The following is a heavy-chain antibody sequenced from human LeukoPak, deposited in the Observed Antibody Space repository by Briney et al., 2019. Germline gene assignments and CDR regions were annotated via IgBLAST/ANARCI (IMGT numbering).Heavy chain of an antibody. V-gene: IGHV1-69*01. CDR2: IIPIFGTA. D-gene: IGHD4-11*01. CDR3: ARDSTTVTTFDY. CDR1: GGTYSSYA. Sequence: SVTVSWKASGGTYSSYAISWVRQGPGQGLEWMGGIIPIFGTANYAQKFQGRVTITADESTSTAYMELSSLRSEDTAVYYCARDSTTVTTFDYWGQGTLVTVSS. J-gene: IGHJ4*02.